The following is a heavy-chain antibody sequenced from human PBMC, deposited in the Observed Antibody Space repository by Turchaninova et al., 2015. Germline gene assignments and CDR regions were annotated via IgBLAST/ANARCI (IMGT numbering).Heavy chain of an antibody. CDR3: AVVVSATRYPGYFDY. CDR2: INQGGST. V-gene: IGHV4-34*02. CDR1: GGTFSVNY. D-gene: IGHD2-15*01. J-gene: IGHJ4*02. Sequence: QVQLQQWGAGLLKPSETLSLTCAVYGGTFSVNYWSWIRQPPGKGLRWIGEINQGGSTKYTPSLKNRVTISVYTSKNHFSLKVNSVTAADTAVYYCAVVVSATRYPGYFDYWGQGALVTVSS.